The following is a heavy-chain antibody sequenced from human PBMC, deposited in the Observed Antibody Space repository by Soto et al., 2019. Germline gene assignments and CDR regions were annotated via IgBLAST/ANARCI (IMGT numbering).Heavy chain of an antibody. Sequence: PSAKVSCKASGYTFTSYGISWVRQAPGQGLEWMGWISAYNGNTNYAQKLQGRVTMTTDTSTSTVYPELRSLRSDDTAVYYCARIKIFGVVTTSNWFDPWGQGTLVTVPQ. CDR1: GYTFTSYG. J-gene: IGHJ5*02. D-gene: IGHD3-3*01. V-gene: IGHV1-18*01. CDR2: ISAYNGNT. CDR3: ARIKIFGVVTTSNWFDP.